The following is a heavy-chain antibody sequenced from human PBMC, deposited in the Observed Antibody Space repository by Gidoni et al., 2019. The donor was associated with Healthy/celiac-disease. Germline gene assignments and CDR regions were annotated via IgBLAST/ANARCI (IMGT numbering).Heavy chain of an antibody. Sequence: EVQLVQSGAEVKKPGESLRMSCKASGYSFTSYWISWVRQMPGKGLEWMGRIDPSDSYTIYSPSFQGHVTISADKSISTAYLQWSSLKASDTAMYYCARHAPDCGGDCYYFDYWGQGTLVTVSS. J-gene: IGHJ4*02. CDR1: GYSFTSYW. V-gene: IGHV5-10-1*03. CDR3: ARHAPDCGGDCYYFDY. CDR2: IDPSDSYT. D-gene: IGHD2-21*02.